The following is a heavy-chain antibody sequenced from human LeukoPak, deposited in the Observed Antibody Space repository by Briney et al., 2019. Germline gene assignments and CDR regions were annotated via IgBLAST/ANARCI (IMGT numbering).Heavy chain of an antibody. Sequence: GASAKVSCKASGYTFTSYAFSWVRQAPGQGLEWMGRIIPILGIPNYAQTFQGRVTIAADKSTSTAFMELSSLKSEDTAVYYCTGYTSGWLTYYWGLGTLVTVSS. V-gene: IGHV1-69*04. J-gene: IGHJ4*02. D-gene: IGHD6-19*01. CDR3: TGYTSGWLTYY. CDR2: IIPILGIP. CDR1: GYTFTSYA.